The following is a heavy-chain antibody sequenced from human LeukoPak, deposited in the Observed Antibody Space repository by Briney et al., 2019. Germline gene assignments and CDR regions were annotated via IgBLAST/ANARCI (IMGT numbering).Heavy chain of an antibody. J-gene: IGHJ4*02. D-gene: IGHD2-15*01. Sequence: GGSLRLSCAASGFTFSSYSMNWVRQAPGKGLEWVSYISSSSSTIYYADSVKGRFTISRDNAKNSLYLRMNSLRAEDTAVYYCARVKVVPRGGFDYWGQGTLVTVSS. CDR3: ARVKVVPRGGFDY. CDR2: ISSSSSTI. CDR1: GFTFSSYS. V-gene: IGHV3-48*04.